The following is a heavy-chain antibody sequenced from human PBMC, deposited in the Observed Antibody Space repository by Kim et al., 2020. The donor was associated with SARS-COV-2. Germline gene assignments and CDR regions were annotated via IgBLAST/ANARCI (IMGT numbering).Heavy chain of an antibody. J-gene: IGHJ4*02. CDR3: ARVLAYYGSGSPLDY. CDR2: IYHSGRT. D-gene: IGHD3-10*01. Sequence: SETLSLTCTVSGGSISSGDYYWSWIRQPPGKGLEWIGYIYHSGRTYYNPSLKSRVTISVDTSKNQFSLRLNSVTAADTALYYCARVLAYYGSGSPLDYWGQGTLVTVSS. CDR1: GGSISSGDYY. V-gene: IGHV4-30-4*01.